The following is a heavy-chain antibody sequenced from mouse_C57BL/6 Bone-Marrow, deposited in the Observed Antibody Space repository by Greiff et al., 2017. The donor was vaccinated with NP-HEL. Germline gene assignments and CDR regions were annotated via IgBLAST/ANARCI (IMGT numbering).Heavy chain of an antibody. J-gene: IGHJ4*01. V-gene: IGHV1-61*01. CDR3: ARGGWLLRGYYAMDY. D-gene: IGHD2-3*01. CDR1: GYTFTSYW. CDR2: IYPSDSET. Sequence: VQLQHPGAELVRPGSSVKLSCKASGYTFTSYWMDWVKQRPGQGLEWIGNIYPSDSETHYNQKFKDKATLTVDKSSSTAYMQLSSLTSEDSAVYYCARGGWLLRGYYAMDYWGQGTSVTVSS.